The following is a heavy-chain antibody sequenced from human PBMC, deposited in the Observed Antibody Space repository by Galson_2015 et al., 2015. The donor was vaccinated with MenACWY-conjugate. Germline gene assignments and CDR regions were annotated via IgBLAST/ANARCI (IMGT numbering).Heavy chain of an antibody. J-gene: IGHJ6*03. CDR2: IRDDGCYK. V-gene: IGHV3-33*08. CDR3: ARVFDSWYMDV. D-gene: IGHD3-3*01. CDR1: GFTFGTYG. Sequence: SLRLSCAASGFTFGTYGIHWVRQAPAKGLEWVALIRDDGCYKYYADSVKGRFTISRDNSKNTLYLQMNSLRAEDTAVYYCARVFDSWYMDVWGKGTTVTVSS.